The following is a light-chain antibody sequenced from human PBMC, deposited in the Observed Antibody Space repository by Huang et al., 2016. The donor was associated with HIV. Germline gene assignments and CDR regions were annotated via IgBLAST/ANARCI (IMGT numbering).Light chain of an antibody. CDR1: QSLLYRSNNKNY. J-gene: IGKJ3*01. CDR2: WAS. V-gene: IGKV4-1*01. CDR3: QQYYNTPFT. Sequence: DIVMTQSPDSLAVSLGERAAINCKSSQSLLYRSNNKNYLAWYQQKPGQTPKLVIYWASTRESGVPDRFSGSGSGTDFTLTISSLQAADVAVYYCQQYYNTPFTFGPGTKVDIK.